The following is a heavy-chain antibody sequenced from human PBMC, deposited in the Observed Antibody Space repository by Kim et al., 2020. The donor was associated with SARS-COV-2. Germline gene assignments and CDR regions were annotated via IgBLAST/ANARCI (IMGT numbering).Heavy chain of an antibody. CDR2: IIPILGIA. D-gene: IGHD1-26*01. Sequence: SVKVSCKASGGTFSSYAISWVRQTPGQGLEWMGRIIPILGIANYAQRFQGRVTITADKSTSTAYMELSSLRSEDTAVYYCARDLTSGSSPGGFDYWGQG. CDR1: GGTFSSYA. CDR3: ARDLTSGSSPGGFDY. J-gene: IGHJ4*02. V-gene: IGHV1-69*04.